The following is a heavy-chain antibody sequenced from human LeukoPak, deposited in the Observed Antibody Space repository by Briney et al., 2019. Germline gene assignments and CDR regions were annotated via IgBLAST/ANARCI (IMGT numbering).Heavy chain of an antibody. Sequence: GRSLRLSCAASGFTFSSYAMHWVRQAPGKGLEWAAVISYDGSNKYYADSVKGRFTISRDNAKTSLFLQMNSLRDEDTAVYYCARDGGSWSRVPTWADYWGQGTLVTVSS. V-gene: IGHV3-30-3*01. CDR2: ISYDGSNK. J-gene: IGHJ4*02. D-gene: IGHD6-13*01. CDR1: GFTFSSYA. CDR3: ARDGGSWSRVPTWADY.